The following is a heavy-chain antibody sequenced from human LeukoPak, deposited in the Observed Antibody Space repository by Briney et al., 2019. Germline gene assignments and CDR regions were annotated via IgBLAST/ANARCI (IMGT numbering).Heavy chain of an antibody. V-gene: IGHV4-34*01. D-gene: IGHD6-13*01. J-gene: IGHJ5*02. Sequence: PGGSLRLSCAASGFTFSDYYVSWIRQAPGKGLEWIGEINHSGSTNYNPSLKSRVTISVDTSKNQFSLKLSSVTAADTAVYYCARHRAAAGTFLPWFDPWGQGTLVTVSS. CDR3: ARHRAAAGTFLPWFDP. CDR2: INHSGST. CDR1: GFTFSDYY.